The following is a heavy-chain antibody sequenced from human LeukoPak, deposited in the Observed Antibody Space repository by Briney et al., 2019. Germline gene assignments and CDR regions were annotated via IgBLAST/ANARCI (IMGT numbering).Heavy chain of an antibody. V-gene: IGHV5-51*01. CDR1: GYSFSTYW. CDR3: ARTPTSLSNPYYFDH. CDR2: IYPGDSDT. J-gene: IGHJ4*02. Sequence: GESLKISCKGSGYSFSTYWIGWVRQMPGKGLEWMGIIYPGDSDTRYSLSFEGQVTISADKSISTAYLQWSSLKASDTAMYYCARTPTSLSNPYYFDHWGQGTLVTVSS.